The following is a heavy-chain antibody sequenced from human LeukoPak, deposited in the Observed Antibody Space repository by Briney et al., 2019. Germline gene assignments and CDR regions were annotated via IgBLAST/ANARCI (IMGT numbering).Heavy chain of an antibody. CDR3: ARYREPYDHLPHALDV. J-gene: IGHJ3*01. V-gene: IGHV4-61*02. Sequence: SETLSLTCTVSGDSINTNHFFWNWLRQPAGKGLEWIVRIYTSGTTQYNPSLNSRVTMSIDTSRNQFSLTLNSATAADTAVYYCARYREPYDHLPHALDVWGQGTMVTVSS. CDR1: GDSINTNHFF. D-gene: IGHD1-26*01. CDR2: IYTSGTT.